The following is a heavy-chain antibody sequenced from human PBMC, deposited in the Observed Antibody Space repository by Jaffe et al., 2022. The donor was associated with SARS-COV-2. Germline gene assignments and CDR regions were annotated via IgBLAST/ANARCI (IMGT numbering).Heavy chain of an antibody. J-gene: IGHJ6*02. CDR1: GFTFSNYG. Sequence: EEQLLQSGGGLAQPGGSLRLSCVASGFTFSNYGLSWVRQAPGKGLEWVSGISGNGGSTVYVDSVKGRFTISRDNSKNTLSLQMSSLRAEDTAVYYCAKDRQNSYSYGMDVWGQGTTVTVSS. V-gene: IGHV3-23*01. CDR3: AKDRQNSYSYGMDV. CDR2: ISGNGGST.